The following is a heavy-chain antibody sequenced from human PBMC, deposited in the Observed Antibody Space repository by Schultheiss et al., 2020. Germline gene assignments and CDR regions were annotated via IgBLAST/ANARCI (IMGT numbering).Heavy chain of an antibody. CDR1: GYSISSGYY. CDR3: ARTRSDAFDI. Sequence: SETLSLTCAVSGYSISSGYYWGWIRQPPGKGLEWIGYIYYSGSTNYNPSLKSRVTISVDTSKNQFSLKLSSVTAADTAVYYCARTRSDAFDIWGQGTMVT. J-gene: IGHJ3*02. CDR2: IYYSGST. V-gene: IGHV4-61*01.